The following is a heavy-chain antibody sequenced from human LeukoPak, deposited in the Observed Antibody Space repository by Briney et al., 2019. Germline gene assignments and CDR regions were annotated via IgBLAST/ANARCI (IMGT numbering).Heavy chain of an antibody. CDR1: GFTFSSYS. CDR2: ISSSSGYI. J-gene: IGHJ4*02. V-gene: IGHV3-21*01. Sequence: GGSLRLSCAASGFTFSSYSMNWVRQAPGKGLEWVSSISSSSGYIYYADSVKGRFTISRDNAKNSLYLQMNSLRAEDTAVYYCARDSSAAAGDYWGQGTLVTVSS. D-gene: IGHD6-13*01. CDR3: ARDSSAAAGDY.